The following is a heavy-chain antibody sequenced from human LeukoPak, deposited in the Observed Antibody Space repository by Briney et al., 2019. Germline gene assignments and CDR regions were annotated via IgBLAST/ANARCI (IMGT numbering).Heavy chain of an antibody. V-gene: IGHV3-23*01. CDR1: ASAFTNYS. CDR3: AKDICTSPRCLLYSDS. CDR2: IRGVST. D-gene: IGHD2-8*01. Sequence: PGGSLRLSCTTSASAFTNYSMNWVRQAPGKGLEWVSGIRGVSTYYADSVKGRFTISRDNSKNVLYLQMNRLRAEDTAVYFCAKDICTSPRCLLYSDSWGQGTLVTVSS. J-gene: IGHJ4*02.